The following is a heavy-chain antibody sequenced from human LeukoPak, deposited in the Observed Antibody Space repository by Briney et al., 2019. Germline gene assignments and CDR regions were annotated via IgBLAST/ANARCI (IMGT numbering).Heavy chain of an antibody. Sequence: GGSLRLSCAASGFTFDDYAMHWVRQAPGKGLEWVSGISWNSGSIGYADSVKGRFTISRDNAKNSLYLQMNSLRAEDTAVYYCARDVAYYYDSSGYYSPNDAFDIWGQGTMVTVSS. CDR1: GFTFDDYA. V-gene: IGHV3-9*01. CDR2: ISWNSGSI. D-gene: IGHD3-22*01. J-gene: IGHJ3*02. CDR3: ARDVAYYYDSSGYYSPNDAFDI.